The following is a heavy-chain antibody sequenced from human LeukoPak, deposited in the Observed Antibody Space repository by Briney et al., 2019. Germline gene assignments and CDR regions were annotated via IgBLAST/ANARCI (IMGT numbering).Heavy chain of an antibody. D-gene: IGHD6-13*01. V-gene: IGHV1-2*06. CDR2: INPNSGGT. CDR1: GGTFISYA. Sequence: APVKASCKASGGTFISYAISWVRQAPGQGLEWMGRINPNSGGTNYAQKFQGRVTMTRDTSISTAYMELSRLRSDDTAVYYCARDRSSSSWYSDFDYWGQGTLVTVSS. J-gene: IGHJ4*02. CDR3: ARDRSSSSWYSDFDY.